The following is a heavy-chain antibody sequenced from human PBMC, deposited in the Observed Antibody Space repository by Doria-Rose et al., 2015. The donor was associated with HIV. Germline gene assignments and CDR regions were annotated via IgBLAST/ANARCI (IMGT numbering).Heavy chain of an antibody. CDR3: ARIKSSRWYHKYYFDF. V-gene: IGHV2-26*01. J-gene: IGHJ4*02. CDR2: MFSDDER. Sequence: QITLKESGPVLVEPTETLTLTCTVSGVSLSSPGVGVSWIRQPPGKALEWLANMFSDDERSYKTSLKSRLTISSGTAKSQVVLTMTDMDPVDTATYYCARIKSSRWYHKYYFDFWGQGTLVIVSA. CDR1: GVSLSSPGVG. D-gene: IGHD6-13*01.